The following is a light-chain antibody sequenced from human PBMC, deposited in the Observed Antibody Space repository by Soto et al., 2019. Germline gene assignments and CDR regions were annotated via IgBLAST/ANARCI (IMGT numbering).Light chain of an antibody. J-gene: IGKJ5*01. CDR2: GAS. Sequence: EIVMTQSPGTLSLSPGERATLSFRSSQSIGSSYLAWYQQKPGQAPRLLIYGASSRATGIPDRFSGGGSGTDFSLTISRLDPEDFAVYYCQQYSSSPITFGQGTRLEI. CDR1: QSIGSSY. CDR3: QQYSSSPIT. V-gene: IGKV3-20*01.